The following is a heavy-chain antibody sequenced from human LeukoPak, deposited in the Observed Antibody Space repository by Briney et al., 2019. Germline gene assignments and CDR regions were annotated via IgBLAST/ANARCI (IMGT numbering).Heavy chain of an antibody. D-gene: IGHD5-12*01. CDR3: ARVSVATITFGYAFDI. J-gene: IGHJ3*02. Sequence: ASVKVSCKASGGTFSSYAISWVRQAPGQGLEWMGGIIPIFGTANYAQKFQGRVTMTTDTSTSTAYMELRSLRSDDTAVYYCARVSVATITFGYAFDIWGQGTMVTVSS. CDR2: IIPIFGTA. V-gene: IGHV1-69*05. CDR1: GGTFSSYA.